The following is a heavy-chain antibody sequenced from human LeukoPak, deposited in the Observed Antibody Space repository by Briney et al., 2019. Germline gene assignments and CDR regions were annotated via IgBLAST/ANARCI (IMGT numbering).Heavy chain of an antibody. J-gene: IGHJ4*02. Sequence: PGGSLRLSCSASGFTFSSYATHWVRQAPGKGLEYVSGISSSGGSTYYADSVKGRFTTSRDNSKNTLYLQMSSLRAEDTAVYYCARAGLPAAIDYWGQGTLVTVSS. CDR1: GFTFSSYA. V-gene: IGHV3-64D*06. D-gene: IGHD2-2*01. CDR2: ISSSGGST. CDR3: ARAGLPAAIDY.